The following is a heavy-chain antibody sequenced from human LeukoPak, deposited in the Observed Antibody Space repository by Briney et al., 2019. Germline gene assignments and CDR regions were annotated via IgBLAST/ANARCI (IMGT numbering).Heavy chain of an antibody. CDR1: GFTFNVFD. Sequence: GGSLRLSCAASGFTFNVFDMTWVRQAPGKGLEWLSTVIASGTYTYYADSVKGRFTISRDNSKNTLHLQMDSLRVEDTAVYFCARSRDNYIFFDYWGQGALVTVSS. D-gene: IGHD1-1*01. J-gene: IGHJ4*02. V-gene: IGHV3-23*01. CDR3: ARSRDNYIFFDY. CDR2: VIASGTYT.